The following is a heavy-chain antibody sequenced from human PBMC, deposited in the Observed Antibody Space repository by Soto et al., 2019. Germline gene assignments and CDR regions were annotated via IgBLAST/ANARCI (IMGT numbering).Heavy chain of an antibody. V-gene: IGHV1-18*01. CDR1: GYTFTNFG. Sequence: GASVKVSCKASGYTFTNFGISWVRQAPGQGLEWMGWISAYNGNTNYAQKFQGRVTMTEDTSTDTAYMELSSLRSEDTAVYYCATEGGAGYSYGYGKLGYWGQGTLVTVSS. CDR2: ISAYNGNT. D-gene: IGHD5-18*01. CDR3: ATEGGAGYSYGYGKLGY. J-gene: IGHJ4*02.